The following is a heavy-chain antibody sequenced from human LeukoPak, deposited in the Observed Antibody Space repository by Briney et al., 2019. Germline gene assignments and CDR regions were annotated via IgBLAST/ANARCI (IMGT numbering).Heavy chain of an antibody. J-gene: IGHJ4*02. CDR2: IRYDGSNK. V-gene: IGHV3-30*02. Sequence: GGSLRLSCAASGFTFSSYGMHWVRQAPGKGLEWVAFIRYDGSNKYYADSVKGRFTISRDNSKNTLYLQMNSLRAEDTAVYYCAKVRAKVVVAATDYWGQGTLVTVSS. CDR1: GFTFSSYG. D-gene: IGHD2-15*01. CDR3: AKVRAKVVVAATDY.